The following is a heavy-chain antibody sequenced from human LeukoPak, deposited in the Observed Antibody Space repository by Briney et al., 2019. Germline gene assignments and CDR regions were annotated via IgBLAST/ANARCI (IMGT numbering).Heavy chain of an antibody. CDR2: INHSGST. D-gene: IGHD3-22*01. CDR1: GGSFSGCY. J-gene: IGHJ4*02. V-gene: IGHV4-34*01. Sequence: SETLSLTCAVYGGSFSGCYWSWIRQPPGKGLEWIGEINHSGSTNYNPSLKSRVTISVDTSKNQFSLKLSSVTAADTAVYYCARGFPYYYDSSGYYADFDYWGQGTLVTVSS. CDR3: ARGFPYYYDSSGYYADFDY.